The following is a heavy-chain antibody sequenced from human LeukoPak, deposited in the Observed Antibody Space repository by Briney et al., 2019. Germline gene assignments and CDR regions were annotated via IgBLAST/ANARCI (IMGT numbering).Heavy chain of an antibody. Sequence: PGGSLRLSCAASGFTFNNYAMHWVRRAPGTGLEWVAFIRHDGSDKYSADFVKGRFTISRDNAKNSLYLQMNSLRAEDTAVYYCASYGFHRRISRRYDLDYFQHWGQGTLVTVSS. J-gene: IGHJ1*01. V-gene: IGHV3-30*02. D-gene: IGHD3-3*01. CDR2: IRHDGSDK. CDR3: ASYGFHRRISRRYDLDYFQH. CDR1: GFTFNNYA.